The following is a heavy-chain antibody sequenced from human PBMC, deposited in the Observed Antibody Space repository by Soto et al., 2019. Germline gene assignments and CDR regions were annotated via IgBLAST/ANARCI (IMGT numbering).Heavy chain of an antibody. D-gene: IGHD6-19*01. CDR3: ARIPYSSASFDY. V-gene: IGHV4-61*05. J-gene: IGHJ4*02. Sequence: SETQRHTETVSGGNIRSTIAYWGWKCQSPGKGLEWIGSVHYSVSTSYPSSLKSRVTISVVTSKNPFSLRLRSVTASDTAVYYCARIPYSSASFDYWGQGILFT. CDR2: VHYSVST. CDR1: GGNIRSTIAY.